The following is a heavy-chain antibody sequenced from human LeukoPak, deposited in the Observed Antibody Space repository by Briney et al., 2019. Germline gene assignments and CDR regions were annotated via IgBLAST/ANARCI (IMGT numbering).Heavy chain of an antibody. J-gene: IGHJ5*02. CDR2: IYTSGST. CDR1: GGSISSYY. CDR3: ARYVEAGVYNWFDP. V-gene: IGHV4-4*07. D-gene: IGHD3-16*01. Sequence: SETLSLTCTVSGGSISSYYWNWIRQPAGKGLEWIGHIYTSGSTNYNPSLKSRVTMSVDTSKNQFSLKLSSVTAADTAVYYCARYVEAGVYNWFDPWGQGTLVTVSS.